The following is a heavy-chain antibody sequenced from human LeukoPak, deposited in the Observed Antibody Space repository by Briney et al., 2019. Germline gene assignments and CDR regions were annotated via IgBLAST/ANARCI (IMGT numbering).Heavy chain of an antibody. CDR3: ARDRSGLHDAFDI. Sequence: TSVKVSCKASGYTFTSYYMHWVRQAPGQGLEWMGIINPSGGSTSYAQKFQGRVTMTRDTSTSTVYMELSSLRSEDTAVYYCARDRSGLHDAFDIWGQGTMVTVSS. CDR2: INPSGGST. J-gene: IGHJ3*02. CDR1: GYTFTSYY. V-gene: IGHV1-46*01. D-gene: IGHD3-10*01.